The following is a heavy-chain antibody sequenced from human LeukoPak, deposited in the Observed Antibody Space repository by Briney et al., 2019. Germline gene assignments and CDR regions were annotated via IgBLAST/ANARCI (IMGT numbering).Heavy chain of an antibody. Sequence: GASVKVSCKASGYTFSGYFIHWVRQAAGQGLEWMERINANSGGTEYAQNFQGRVTMTRDTSISTASMELSRLTSDDTAVYYCARDLSSTSNWELDSWGQGTLVTVSS. V-gene: IGHV1-2*06. CDR2: INANSGGT. CDR3: ARDLSSTSNWELDS. D-gene: IGHD7-27*01. CDR1: GYTFSGYF. J-gene: IGHJ4*02.